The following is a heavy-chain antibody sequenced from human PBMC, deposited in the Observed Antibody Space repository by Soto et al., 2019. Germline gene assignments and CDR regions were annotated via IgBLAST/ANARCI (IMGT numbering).Heavy chain of an antibody. D-gene: IGHD1-1*01. CDR3: ARGGYGDY. CDR2: ISAHNGNT. V-gene: IGHV1-18*01. CDR1: GYTFTSYG. Sequence: QVHLVQSGAEVKKPGASVKVSCKASGYTFTSYGITWVRQAPGQGLEWMGWISAHNGNTDYAQKLQGRVIVTRDTTTSTAYMELRSLISDDTAVYYCARGGYGDYWGQGARVTVSS. J-gene: IGHJ4*02.